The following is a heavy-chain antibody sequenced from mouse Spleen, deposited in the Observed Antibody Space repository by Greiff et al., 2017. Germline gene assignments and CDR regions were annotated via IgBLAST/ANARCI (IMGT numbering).Heavy chain of an antibody. CDR2: IDPETGGT. J-gene: IGHJ4*01. CDR3: TRGDYYGTLYAMDY. Sequence: VQLQQSGAELVRPGASVTLSCKASGYTFTDYEMHWVKQTPVHGLEWIGAIDPETGGTAYNQKFKGKATLTADKSSSTAYMELRSLTSEDSAVYYCTRGDYYGTLYAMDYWGQGTSVTVSS. V-gene: IGHV1-15*01. D-gene: IGHD1-1*01. CDR1: GYTFTDYE.